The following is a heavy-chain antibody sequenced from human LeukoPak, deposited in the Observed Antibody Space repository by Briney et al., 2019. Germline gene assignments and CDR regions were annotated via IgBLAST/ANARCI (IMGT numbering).Heavy chain of an antibody. CDR1: GGSISSSSYY. D-gene: IGHD5-12*01. J-gene: IGHJ4*02. CDR2: INHSGST. Sequence: PSETLSLTCTVSGGSISSSSYYWGWIRQPPGKGLEWIGEINHSGSTNYNPSLKSRVTISVDTSKNQFSLKLSSVTAADTAVYYCARGGLNIRGYSGYERRTYYFDYWGQGTLVTVSS. CDR3: ARGGLNIRGYSGYERRTYYFDY. V-gene: IGHV4-39*07.